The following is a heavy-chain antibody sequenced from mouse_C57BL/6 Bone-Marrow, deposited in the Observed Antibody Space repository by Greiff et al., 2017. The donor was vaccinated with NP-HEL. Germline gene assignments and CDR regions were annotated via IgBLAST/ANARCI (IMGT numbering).Heavy chain of an antibody. CDR3: TRGFYYYGLYYYAMDY. CDR1: GYTFTSYW. Sequence: VQLQQSGTVLARPGASVKMSCKTSGYTFTSYWMHWVKQRPGQGLEWIGAIYPGHSDPSYNQKFKGKAKLTAVTSASTAYMELSSLTNEDSAVYYCTRGFYYYGLYYYAMDYWGQGTSVTVSS. J-gene: IGHJ4*01. D-gene: IGHD1-1*01. CDR2: IYPGHSDP. V-gene: IGHV1-5*01.